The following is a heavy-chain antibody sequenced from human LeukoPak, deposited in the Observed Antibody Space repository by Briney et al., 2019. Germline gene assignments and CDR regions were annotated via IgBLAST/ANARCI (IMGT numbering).Heavy chain of an antibody. CDR3: ATLPAANWWGY. CDR1: GYIFTDYY. CDR2: INPNSGGT. V-gene: IGHV1-2*02. Sequence: ASVKVSCKASGYIFTDYYMHWVRQAPGQGLEWMGWINPNSGGTNYAQKFQGRDTMTRDTSISTAYMELSRLRSDDTAVYYCATLPAANWWGYWGQGTLVTVSS. J-gene: IGHJ4*02. D-gene: IGHD2-2*01.